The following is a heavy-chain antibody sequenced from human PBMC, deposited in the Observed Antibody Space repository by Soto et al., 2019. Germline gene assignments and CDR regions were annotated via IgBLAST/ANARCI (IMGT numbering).Heavy chain of an antibody. V-gene: IGHV5-10-1*01. Sequence: GESLKISCKGSGYSFTSYWISWVRQMPGKGLEWMGRIDPSDSYTNYSPSFQGHVTISADKSISTAYLQWSSLKASDTAMYYCARHSWAARGYYYGMDVWGQGXPVTVYS. CDR3: ARHSWAARGYYYGMDV. D-gene: IGHD6-6*01. J-gene: IGHJ6*02. CDR2: IDPSDSYT. CDR1: GYSFTSYW.